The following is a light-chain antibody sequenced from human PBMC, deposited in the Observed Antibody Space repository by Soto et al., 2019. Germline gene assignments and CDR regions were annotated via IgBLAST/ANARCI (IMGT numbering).Light chain of an antibody. CDR1: QSVSSIY. CDR3: QQYGSPRWT. Sequence: EIVLTQSPGTLSLSPGERATLSCRASQSVSSIYLAWYQQKPGQAPRLLIYGASRRATGIPDRFSGSGSGTDFTLTISRLEPEDFAVYYCQQYGSPRWTFGQGTKVEI. V-gene: IGKV3-20*01. J-gene: IGKJ1*01. CDR2: GAS.